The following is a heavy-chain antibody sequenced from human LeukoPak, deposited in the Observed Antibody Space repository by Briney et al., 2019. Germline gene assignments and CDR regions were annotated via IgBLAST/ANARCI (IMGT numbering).Heavy chain of an antibody. Sequence: ASVKVSCKASGYTFTSNYIHWVRQAPGQGLEWMGMIYPRDGSTSYAQKFQGRVTVTRDTSTSTVHMELSGLRSEDTAVYYCAKDQEGFDYWGQGTLVTVSS. V-gene: IGHV1-46*01. J-gene: IGHJ4*02. CDR2: IYPRDGST. CDR3: AKDQEGFDY. CDR1: GYTFTSNY.